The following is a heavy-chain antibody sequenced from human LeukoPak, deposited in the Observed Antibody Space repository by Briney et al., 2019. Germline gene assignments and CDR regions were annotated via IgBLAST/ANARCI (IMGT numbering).Heavy chain of an antibody. Sequence: GSLRLSCAASGFTFSSYAMSWIRQPPGKGLEWIGEINHSGSTNYNPSLKSRVTISVDTSKNQFSLKLSSVTAADTAVYYCAKIADGWSFDYWGQGTLVTVSS. J-gene: IGHJ4*02. CDR3: AKIADGWSFDY. V-gene: IGHV4-34*08. CDR1: GFTFSSYA. CDR2: INHSGST. D-gene: IGHD2-2*03.